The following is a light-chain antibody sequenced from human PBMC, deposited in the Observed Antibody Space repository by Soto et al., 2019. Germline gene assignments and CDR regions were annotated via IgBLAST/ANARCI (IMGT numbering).Light chain of an antibody. J-gene: IGLJ2*01. Sequence: QSALTQPASVSGSPGQSITISCTGTSSDVGGYNYVSWYQQHPGKAPKLMIYDVSNRPSGVSNRFSGSKSGNTASLTISGLQAEDEADYYGSSYTSSSTPVFGRGTKLTVL. CDR2: DVS. CDR1: SSDVGGYNY. V-gene: IGLV2-14*01. CDR3: SSYTSSSTPV.